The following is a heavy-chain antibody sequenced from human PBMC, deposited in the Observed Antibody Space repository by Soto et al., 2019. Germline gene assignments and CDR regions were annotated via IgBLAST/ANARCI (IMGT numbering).Heavy chain of an antibody. CDR2: INDSGST. Sequence: SETLSLTCAVSGGSFRGYFWSWIRQSPDKGLEWIGEINDSGSTYYNPSFKSRLTISVDTSKSQISLTLTSVTAAGSAVYYCQGGDFWGQGTRVTVSS. V-gene: IGHV4-34*01. J-gene: IGHJ4*02. CDR3: QGGDF. D-gene: IGHD3-16*01. CDR1: GGSFRGYF.